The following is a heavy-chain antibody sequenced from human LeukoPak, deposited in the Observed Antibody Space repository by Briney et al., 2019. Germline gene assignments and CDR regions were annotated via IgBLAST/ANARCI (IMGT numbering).Heavy chain of an antibody. Sequence: SETLSLTCTVSGYSISSGYYWGWIRQPPGKGLEWIGSIYHSGSTYYNPSLKSRVTISVDTSKNQFSLKLSSVTAADTAVYYCARGVDGTIFGVVIMGYYFDYWGQGTLVTVSS. CDR3: ARGVDGTIFGVVIMGYYFDY. D-gene: IGHD3-3*01. CDR2: IYHSGST. CDR1: GYSISSGYY. J-gene: IGHJ4*02. V-gene: IGHV4-38-2*02.